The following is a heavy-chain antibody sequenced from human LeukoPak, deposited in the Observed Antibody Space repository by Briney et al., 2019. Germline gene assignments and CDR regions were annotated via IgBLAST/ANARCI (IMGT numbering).Heavy chain of an antibody. CDR1: GGSISNDNNY. V-gene: IGHV4-39*07. D-gene: IGHD5-18*01. J-gene: IGHJ4*02. Sequence: ASETLSLTCTVSGGSISNDNNYWGWIRQPPGKGLEWIGSIYYSGGTYYNPSLKSRVTISIDTSKNRFSLKLSSVTAADTAVYYRAVDGVDTAMAVIWGQGTLVTVSS. CDR2: IYYSGGT. CDR3: AVDGVDTAMAVI.